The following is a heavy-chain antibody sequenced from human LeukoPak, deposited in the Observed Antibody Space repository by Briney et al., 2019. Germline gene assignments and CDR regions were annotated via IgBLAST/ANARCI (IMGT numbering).Heavy chain of an antibody. CDR2: INHSGST. Sequence: SETLSLTCAVYGGSFSGYYWSWIRQPPGKGLEWIGEINHSGSTNYNPSLKSRVTISVDTSKSQFSLKLSSVTAADTAVYYCARGTIAAAAGYNWFDPWGQGTLVTVSS. CDR1: GGSFSGYY. D-gene: IGHD6-13*01. V-gene: IGHV4-34*01. J-gene: IGHJ5*02. CDR3: ARGTIAAAAGYNWFDP.